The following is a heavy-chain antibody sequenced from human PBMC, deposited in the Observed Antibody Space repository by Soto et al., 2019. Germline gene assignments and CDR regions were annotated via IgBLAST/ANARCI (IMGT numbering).Heavy chain of an antibody. V-gene: IGHV3-23*01. CDR1: GFIFSNYA. CDR2: ISGSGADT. Sequence: GGSLRLSCAPSGFIFSNYAMSWVRQARGKGLEWVSAISGSGADTYYTESVKGRFTISRDNFKNTLYLQMNSLRAEDTAVYYCQKATARGGGSVFDYWGQGTLVTVSS. CDR3: QKATARGGGSVFDY. J-gene: IGHJ4*02. D-gene: IGHD2-15*01.